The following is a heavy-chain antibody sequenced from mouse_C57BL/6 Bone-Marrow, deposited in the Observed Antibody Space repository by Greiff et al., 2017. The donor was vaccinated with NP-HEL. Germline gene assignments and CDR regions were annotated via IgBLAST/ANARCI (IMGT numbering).Heavy chain of an antibody. Sequence: EVNLVESGGGLVQPGGSLKLSCAASGFTFSDYYMYWVRQTPEKRLEWVAYISNGGGSTYYPDTVKGRFTISRDNAKNTLYLQMSRLKSEDTAMYYCARHDSSGSPMEYWGQGTSVTVSS. CDR1: GFTFSDYY. D-gene: IGHD3-2*02. V-gene: IGHV5-12*01. CDR3: ARHDSSGSPMEY. CDR2: ISNGGGST. J-gene: IGHJ4*01.